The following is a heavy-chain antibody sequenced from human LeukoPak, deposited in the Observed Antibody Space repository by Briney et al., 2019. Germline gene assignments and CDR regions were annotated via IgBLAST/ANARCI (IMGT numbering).Heavy chain of an antibody. CDR3: ASSPRDYYDSSGYPYYFDY. V-gene: IGHV4-30-4*01. Sequence: PSQTLSLTCTVSGGSISSGDYYWSWIRQPPGEGLEWIGYIYYSGSTYYNPSLKSRVTISVDTSKNQFSLKLSSVTAADTAVYYCASSPRDYYDSSGYPYYFDYWGQGTLVTVSS. CDR2: IYYSGST. CDR1: GGSISSGDYY. J-gene: IGHJ4*02. D-gene: IGHD3-22*01.